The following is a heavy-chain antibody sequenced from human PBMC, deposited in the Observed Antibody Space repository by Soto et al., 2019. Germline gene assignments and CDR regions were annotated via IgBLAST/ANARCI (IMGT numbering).Heavy chain of an antibody. CDR3: AKDMNEAAAGGTLAFDI. CDR2: ISYDGSNK. V-gene: IGHV3-30*18. CDR1: GFTFSSYG. D-gene: IGHD6-13*01. J-gene: IGHJ3*02. Sequence: QVQLVESGGGVVQPGRSLRLSCAASGFTFSSYGMHWVRQAPGKGLEWVAVISYDGSNKYYADSVKGRFTISRDNSENTLYLQMNSLRAEDTAVYYCAKDMNEAAAGGTLAFDIWGQGTMVTVSS.